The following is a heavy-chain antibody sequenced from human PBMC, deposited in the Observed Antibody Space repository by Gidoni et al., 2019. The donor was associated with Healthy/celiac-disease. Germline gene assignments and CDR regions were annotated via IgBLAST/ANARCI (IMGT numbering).Heavy chain of an antibody. V-gene: IGHV4-34*01. J-gene: IGHJ4*02. Sequence: QVQLQQWGAGLLKPSETLSLTCAVYGGSFSGYYWSWIRQPPGKGLEWIGEINHSGSTNYNPALKSRVTISVDTSKNRFSLKLSSVTAADTAVYYCARVGNIAAAGTGEDYWGQGTLVTVSS. CDR2: INHSGST. D-gene: IGHD6-13*01. CDR1: GGSFSGYY. CDR3: ARVGNIAAAGTGEDY.